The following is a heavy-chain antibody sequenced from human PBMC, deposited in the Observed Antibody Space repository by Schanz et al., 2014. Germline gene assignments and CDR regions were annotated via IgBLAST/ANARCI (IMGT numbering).Heavy chain of an antibody. D-gene: IGHD2-8*01. CDR2: IYYRGTT. CDR1: GDSISGGGYS. J-gene: IGHJ4*02. Sequence: QVQLQESGPGLVKPSQTLSLTCAVSGDSISGGGYSWSWIRQAPGGGREWIGYIYYRGTTHYNPSLESRVTISIDKSTDQLSLKLTSVTAADTAVYFCARVQIGDVYFDSCGQGILVTVSS. CDR3: ARVQIGDVYFDS. V-gene: IGHV4-30-4*07.